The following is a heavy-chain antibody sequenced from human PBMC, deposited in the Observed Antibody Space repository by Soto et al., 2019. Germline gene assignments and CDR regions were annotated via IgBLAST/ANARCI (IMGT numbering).Heavy chain of an antibody. CDR2: TYYRSKWYN. V-gene: IGHV6-1*01. D-gene: IGHD6-19*01. CDR3: ARDAGYSSGWYYYYYGMDV. J-gene: IGHJ6*02. Sequence: SQTLSLTCAISGDSVSSNSAAWNWIRQSPSGGLEWLGRTYYRSKWYNDYAVSVKSRITINPDTSKNQFSLQLNSVTPEDTAVYYCARDAGYSSGWYYYYYGMDVWGQGTTVTVSS. CDR1: GDSVSSNSAA.